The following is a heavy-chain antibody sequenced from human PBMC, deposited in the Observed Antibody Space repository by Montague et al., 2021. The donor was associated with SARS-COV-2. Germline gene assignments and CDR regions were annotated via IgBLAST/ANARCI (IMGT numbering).Heavy chain of an antibody. CDR1: GDSISSSSYN. V-gene: IGHV4-39*01. CDR2: VHYNGRT. J-gene: IGHJ4*02. CDR3: TRHVHMTWPEPSPGFDY. Sequence: ETLSLTCTVSGDSISSSSYNWGWIRQPPGKGLEWIGSVHYNGRTYYNPSLKSRVTIYVDTSKNQISLRPSFVTAADTAVYYSTRHVHMTWPEPSPGFDYWGQGTLVTVSS. D-gene: IGHD1-1*01.